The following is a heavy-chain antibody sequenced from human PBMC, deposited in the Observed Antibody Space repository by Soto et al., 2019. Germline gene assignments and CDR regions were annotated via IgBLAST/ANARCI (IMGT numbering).Heavy chain of an antibody. CDR2: IIPFFGTS. CDR1: GGTFSSYT. J-gene: IGHJ6*02. Sequence: QVQLVQSGAEVRKPGSSVKVSCKASGGTFSSYTVYWVRQAPGQGLEWMGGIIPFFGTSNYAQNFQDRITLTADKSTGTVYVELSSLRFEDTAIYYCPRKLRLYYGMDVWGQGTTVTVSS. V-gene: IGHV1-69*06. D-gene: IGHD3-3*01. CDR3: PRKLRLYYGMDV.